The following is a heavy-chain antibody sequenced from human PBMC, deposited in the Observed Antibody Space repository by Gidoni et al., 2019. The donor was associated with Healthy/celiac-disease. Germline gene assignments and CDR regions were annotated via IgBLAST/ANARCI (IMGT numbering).Heavy chain of an antibody. V-gene: IGHV3-48*02. CDR1: GFTFRSYS. D-gene: IGHD3-3*01. J-gene: IGHJ6*02. CDR2: ISSSSSTI. CDR3: ARDNYDFWSGYYKGGYYYGMDV. Sequence: EVQLVESGGGLVQPGGSLRLSCAASGFTFRSYSMNWVRQAPGKGLEWVSYISSSSSTIYYADSVKGRFTISRDNAKNSLYLQMNSLRDEDTAVYYCARDNYDFWSGYYKGGYYYGMDVWGQGTTVTVSS.